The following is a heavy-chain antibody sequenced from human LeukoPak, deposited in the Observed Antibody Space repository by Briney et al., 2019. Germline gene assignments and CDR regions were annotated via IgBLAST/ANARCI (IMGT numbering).Heavy chain of an antibody. Sequence: TLSLTCAVSGGSISSGGYSWSWIRQPPGKGLEWIGYIYHSGSTYYNPSLKSRVTISVDRSKNQFSLKLSSVTAADTAVYYCARAGGGRYVGYWGQGTLVTVSS. CDR2: IYHSGST. D-gene: IGHD3-16*01. CDR1: GGSISSGGYS. J-gene: IGHJ4*02. V-gene: IGHV4-30-2*01. CDR3: ARAGGGRYVGY.